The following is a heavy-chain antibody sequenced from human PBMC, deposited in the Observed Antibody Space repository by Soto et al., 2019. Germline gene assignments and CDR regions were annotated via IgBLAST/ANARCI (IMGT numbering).Heavy chain of an antibody. CDR2: ISHSGNT. J-gene: IGHJ4*02. V-gene: IGHV4-34*01. CDR3: ARGGLGYCTSSPCYPFDY. Sequence: SETLSLTCAVSGGSLSDYYWSWIRQPPGKGLEWIGEISHSGNTNYNPSLKSRAVISVDASKNQFSLRLSSVTAADTAVYYCARGGLGYCTSSPCYPFDYWGQRTLVTVSS. CDR1: GGSLSDYY. D-gene: IGHD2-2*01.